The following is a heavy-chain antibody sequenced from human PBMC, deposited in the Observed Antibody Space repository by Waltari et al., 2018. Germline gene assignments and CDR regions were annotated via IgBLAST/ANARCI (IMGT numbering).Heavy chain of an antibody. CDR3: AKEDVPFYYDSSGYYPGTY. J-gene: IGHJ4*02. D-gene: IGHD3-22*01. CDR2: ITYGGSNQ. Sequence: QVPGKGLGWVEFITYGGSNQHYAHSVKGRFTISRDNSKNTVYLQMSSLRPEDTAVYYCAKEDVPFYYDSSGYYPGTYWGQGTLVTVSS. V-gene: IGHV3-30*18.